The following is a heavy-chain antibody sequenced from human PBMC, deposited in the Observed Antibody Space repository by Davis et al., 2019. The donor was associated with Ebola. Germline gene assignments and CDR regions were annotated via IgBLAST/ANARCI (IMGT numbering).Heavy chain of an antibody. CDR2: INAGNGNT. J-gene: IGHJ5*02. V-gene: IGHV1-3*01. CDR1: VYTFTSYA. CDR3: ARAVAAWFDP. Sequence: SVTVSCQASVYTFTSYAMHWVRQAPGQRLEWMGWINAGNGNTKYSQKFQGRVTITRDTSASTAYMELSSLRSEDTAVYYCARAVAAWFDPWGQGTLVTVSS. D-gene: IGHD6-19*01.